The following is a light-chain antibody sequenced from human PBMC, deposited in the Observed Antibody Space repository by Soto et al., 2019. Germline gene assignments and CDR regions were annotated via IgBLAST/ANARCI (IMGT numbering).Light chain of an antibody. J-gene: IGKJ2*01. Sequence: EIVLTQSPGTLSLSPGERATLSCRASQSVSSSYLAWYQQKPGQAPRLLIYGASSRATGIPDRFSGSGSATDFTLTISRLEPEDFAAYYCRQYGSSVTFGQGNKLEIK. CDR3: RQYGSSVT. CDR1: QSVSSSY. CDR2: GAS. V-gene: IGKV3-20*01.